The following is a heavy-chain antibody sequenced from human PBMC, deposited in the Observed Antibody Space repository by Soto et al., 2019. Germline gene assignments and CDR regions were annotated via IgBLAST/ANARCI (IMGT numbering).Heavy chain of an antibody. CDR1: GFTFSDYY. Sequence: QVQLVESGGGLVKPGGSLRLSCAASGFTFSDYYMSWIRQAPGKGLEWVSYISSSSSYTNYADSVKGRFTISRDNAKNSRYLQMNSLRAEDTAVYYCARDRRYSYGYYYYGMDVWGQGTTVTVSS. D-gene: IGHD5-18*01. CDR2: ISSSSSYT. CDR3: ARDRRYSYGYYYYGMDV. J-gene: IGHJ6*02. V-gene: IGHV3-11*06.